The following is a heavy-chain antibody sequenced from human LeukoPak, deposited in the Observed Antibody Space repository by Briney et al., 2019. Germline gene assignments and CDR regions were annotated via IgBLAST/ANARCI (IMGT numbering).Heavy chain of an antibody. Sequence: GGSLRLSCAASGFTFSSHWMTWVRQAPGEGLEWVANIKPNGSETYYMGSVRGRFTISRDNAKNLLYLQMNNLRGEDTAVYYCGGFEYEAGLGWWGQGTLVAVST. V-gene: IGHV3-7*01. CDR2: IKPNGSET. CDR1: GFTFSSHW. J-gene: IGHJ4*02. D-gene: IGHD6-19*01. CDR3: GGFEYEAGLGW.